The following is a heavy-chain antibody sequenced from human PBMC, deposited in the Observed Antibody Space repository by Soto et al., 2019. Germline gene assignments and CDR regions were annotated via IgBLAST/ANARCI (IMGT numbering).Heavy chain of an antibody. CDR3: DRDFDDSSGYYGGLGY. CDR1: GGSMSSYY. Sequence: SETLSLTFSVSGGSMSSYYWSWILHPAVKGLEWIGLIYSSGSTDYNPSLKSRVTMSVDTPKNQLSLKLSSVTAADTDVYYCDRDFDDSSGYYGGLGYWGQGTLVPVSS. V-gene: IGHV4-4*07. D-gene: IGHD3-22*01. CDR2: IYSSGST. J-gene: IGHJ4*02.